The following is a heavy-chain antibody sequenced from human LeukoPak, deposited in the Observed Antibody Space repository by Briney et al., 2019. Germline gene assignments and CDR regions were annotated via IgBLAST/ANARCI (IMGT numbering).Heavy chain of an antibody. CDR3: ARKGPRAYYYYYMDV. CDR2: IYTSGST. J-gene: IGHJ6*03. V-gene: IGHV4-61*02. CDR1: GGSISSGSYY. Sequence: PSETLSLTCTVSGGSISSGSYYWSWIRQPAGKGLEWIGRIYTSGSTNYNPSLKSRVTISVDTSKNQFSLKLSSVTAADTAVYYCARKGPRAYYYYYMDVWGKGTTVTVSS. D-gene: IGHD1-14*01.